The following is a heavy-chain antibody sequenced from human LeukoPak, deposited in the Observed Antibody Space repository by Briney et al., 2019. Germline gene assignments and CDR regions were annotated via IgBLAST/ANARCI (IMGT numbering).Heavy chain of an antibody. CDR2: INPNSGDA. Sequence: ASVKVSCKASGYTFTSYGISWVRQAPGQGLEWMGWINPNSGDANFAQKFQGRVTMTRDTSISTAYMELNRLTSDDTAVYYCARGGYSFSTPGWFAPWGQGSLVTVSS. V-gene: IGHV1-2*02. CDR1: GYTFTSYG. CDR3: ARGGYSFSTPGWFAP. D-gene: IGHD5-18*01. J-gene: IGHJ5*02.